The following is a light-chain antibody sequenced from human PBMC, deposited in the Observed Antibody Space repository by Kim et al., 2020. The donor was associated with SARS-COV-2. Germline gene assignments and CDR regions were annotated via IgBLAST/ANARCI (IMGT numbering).Light chain of an antibody. V-gene: IGKV1-16*01. Sequence: AVVGDSITITCRASQDFNNYLAWFQQKPGKAPKSLIYGASSLQSGVPSRFSGSGSGTEFTLTISSLQPEDIATYYCHQYNSYPLTFGGGTKVDIK. CDR1: QDFNNY. CDR3: HQYNSYPLT. CDR2: GAS. J-gene: IGKJ4*01.